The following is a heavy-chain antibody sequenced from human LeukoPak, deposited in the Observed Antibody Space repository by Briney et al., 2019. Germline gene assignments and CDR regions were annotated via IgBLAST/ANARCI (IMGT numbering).Heavy chain of an antibody. CDR1: GFTFDDYA. CDR2: ISDSGGST. Sequence: GGSLRLSCAASGFTFDDYAMHWVRQAPGKGLEWVSTISDSGGSTYYADSVKGRFTISRDNSKNTLYLQMNSLRAEDTAVYFCAKSASTIYRGYFDYWGQGTLVTVSS. J-gene: IGHJ4*02. D-gene: IGHD1-26*01. CDR3: AKSASTIYRGYFDY. V-gene: IGHV3-23*01.